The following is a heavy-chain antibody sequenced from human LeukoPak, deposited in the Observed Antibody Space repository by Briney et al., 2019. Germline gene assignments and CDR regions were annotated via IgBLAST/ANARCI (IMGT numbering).Heavy chain of an antibody. CDR2: INSDGSST. CDR3: ARGLTIFGVVNDAFDI. Sequence: GGSLRLSCAASGFTFSSYWMHWVRQAPGKGLVWVSLINSDGSSTIYADSVKGRFTISRDNAKNTLYLQMNSLRAEDTAVYYCARGLTIFGVVNDAFDIWGQGAMVTVSS. CDR1: GFTFSSYW. V-gene: IGHV3-74*01. J-gene: IGHJ3*02. D-gene: IGHD3-3*01.